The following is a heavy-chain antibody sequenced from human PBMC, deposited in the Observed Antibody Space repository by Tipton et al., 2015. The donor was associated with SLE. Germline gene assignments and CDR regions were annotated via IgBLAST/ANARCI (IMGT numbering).Heavy chain of an antibody. Sequence: TLSLTCTVSGGSISSYYWSWIRQPPGKGLEWIGYIYYSGSTNYNPSLKSRVTISVDTSKNQFSRRLTSVTAADTAMYYCSRDDPDGESRGIPGDYWGQGTLVTVSS. CDR1: GGSISSYY. CDR3: SRDDPDGESRGIPGDY. D-gene: IGHD4-17*01. J-gene: IGHJ4*02. CDR2: IYYSGST. V-gene: IGHV4-59*01.